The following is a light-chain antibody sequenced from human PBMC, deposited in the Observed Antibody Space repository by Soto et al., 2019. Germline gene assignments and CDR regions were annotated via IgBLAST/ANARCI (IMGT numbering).Light chain of an antibody. V-gene: IGKV1-39*01. CDR1: RTVLDY. CDR2: GAT. CDR3: QQSFSTPRGFT. Sequence: DIQMTQSPSSLSASVGDRVTITCRASRTVLDYLNWYQQKPGRAPQLLIFGATNLQRGVPSRFRGSGSGTNFTLTITSIQREDCAIYYCQQSFSTPRGFTFGPGTKVNI. J-gene: IGKJ3*01.